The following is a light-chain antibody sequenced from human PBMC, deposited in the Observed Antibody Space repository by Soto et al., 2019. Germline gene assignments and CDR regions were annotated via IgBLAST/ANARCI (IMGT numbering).Light chain of an antibody. CDR3: SSYTTTSTLV. CDR2: EVR. CDR1: NRDVGSYHL. J-gene: IGLJ3*02. V-gene: IGLV2-14*01. Sequence: QSALTQPASVSGSPGQSITIACTGTNRDVGSYHLVSWYQQRPGEAPKLIISEVRNRPSGISYRFTGSKSGNTASLTISVLHAEDEADYYCSSYTTTSTLVFGGGTKVTVL.